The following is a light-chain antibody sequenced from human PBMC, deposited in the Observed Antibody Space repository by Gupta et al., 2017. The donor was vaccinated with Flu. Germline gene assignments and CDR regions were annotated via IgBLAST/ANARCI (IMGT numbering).Light chain of an antibody. Sequence: VLXXXXSXSXXXGQTXTITCGGNNIGTKSVHWYQQKAGQAPVLLVYDDTDRPSGIPERFSGSNSGNTATLTISRVEAGDEADYYCQVWDRSSDQVVFGGGTKLTVL. J-gene: IGLJ3*02. CDR3: QVWDRSSDQVV. CDR2: DDT. V-gene: IGLV3-21*02. CDR1: NIGTKS.